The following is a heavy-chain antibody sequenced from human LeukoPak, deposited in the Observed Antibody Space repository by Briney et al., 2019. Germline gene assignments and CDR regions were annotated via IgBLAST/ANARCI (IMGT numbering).Heavy chain of an antibody. D-gene: IGHD3-10*01. CDR1: GGSISSYY. CDR3: ARMGITMVRGERSWFDP. Sequence: PSETLSLTCTVSGGSISSYYWSWIRQPAGKGLEWIGRIYTNGSTNYNPSLKSRVTMSVDTSKNQFSLKLSSVTAADTAVYYCARMGITMVRGERSWFDPWGQGTLVTVSS. J-gene: IGHJ5*02. CDR2: IYTNGST. V-gene: IGHV4-4*07.